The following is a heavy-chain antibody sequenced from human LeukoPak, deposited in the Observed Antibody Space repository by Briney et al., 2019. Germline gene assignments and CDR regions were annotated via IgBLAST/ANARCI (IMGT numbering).Heavy chain of an antibody. CDR1: GFTFSSYG. CDR2: IRYDGSSK. CDR3: AKDGVRGGFVGYYYYYYYMDV. J-gene: IGHJ6*03. Sequence: PGGSLRLSCAASGFTFSSYGMHWVRQAPGKGLEWVAFIRYDGSSKYYADSVKGRFTISRDNSKNTLYLQMNSLRAEDTAVYYCAKDGVRGGFVGYYYYYYYMDVWGKGTTVTVSS. V-gene: IGHV3-30*02. D-gene: IGHD3-10*01.